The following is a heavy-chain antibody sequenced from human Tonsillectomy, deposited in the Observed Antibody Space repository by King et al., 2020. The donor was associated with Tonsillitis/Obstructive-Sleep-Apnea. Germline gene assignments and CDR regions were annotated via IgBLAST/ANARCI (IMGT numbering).Heavy chain of an antibody. CDR2: INASGGRP. D-gene: IGHD3-16*01. Sequence: VQLVESGAELKKPGASVTASCKASGYTFTSYYIHWVRQAPGQGLEWMGVINASGGRPNYAQKFQGRVTMTRDTSTSTVYMDLSSLRSEDTAVYYCARDLGARGFDFWGQGTLVTVSS. CDR1: GYTFTSYY. J-gene: IGHJ4*02. V-gene: IGHV1-46*01. CDR3: ARDLGARGFDF.